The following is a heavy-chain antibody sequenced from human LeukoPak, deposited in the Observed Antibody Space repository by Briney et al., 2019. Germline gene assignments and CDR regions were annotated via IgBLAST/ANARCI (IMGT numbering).Heavy chain of an antibody. CDR1: GFTFSSHG. CDR2: IYSGTNT. D-gene: IGHD6-19*01. V-gene: IGHV3-53*01. CDR3: ARSSVWLSFDY. Sequence: GGSLRLSCAASGFTFSSHGMSWVRQAPGKGLEWVSVIYSGTNTHFADSVKGRFSISRDNSKNTLYLQMNSLRVEDTAIYYCARSSVWLSFDYWGQGILVTVSS. J-gene: IGHJ4*02.